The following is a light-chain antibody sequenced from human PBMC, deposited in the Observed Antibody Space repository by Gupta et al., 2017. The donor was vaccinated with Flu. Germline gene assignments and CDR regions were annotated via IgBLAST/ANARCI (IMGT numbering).Light chain of an antibody. CDR1: QSLFSSCNNKNF. CDR3: MQSYSYFWT. CDR2: WSS. V-gene: IGKV4-1*01. Sequence: DIVLTQSPDSLAVSLVESATLNCKSSQSLFSSCNNKNFLAWYQQKPGQSPRLLISWSSTRESGVPERFSGSGSGTDFTLTISSLQAEDVAVYHCMQSYSYFWTFGQGTKVEV. J-gene: IGKJ1*01.